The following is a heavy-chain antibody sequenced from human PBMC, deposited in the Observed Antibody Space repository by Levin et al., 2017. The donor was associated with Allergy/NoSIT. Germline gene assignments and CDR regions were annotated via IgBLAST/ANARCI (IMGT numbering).Heavy chain of an antibody. J-gene: IGHJ5*02. CDR3: ARDPGAVADKSWFEP. V-gene: IGHV3-30-3*01. CDR1: GFTFSSYA. CDR2: ISYDGSNK. D-gene: IGHD6-19*01. Sequence: GESLKISCAASGFTFSSYAMHWVRQAPGKGLEWVAVISYDGSNKYYADSVKGRFTISRDNSKNTLYLQMNSLRAEDTAVYYCARDPGAVADKSWFEPWGQGTLVTVSS.